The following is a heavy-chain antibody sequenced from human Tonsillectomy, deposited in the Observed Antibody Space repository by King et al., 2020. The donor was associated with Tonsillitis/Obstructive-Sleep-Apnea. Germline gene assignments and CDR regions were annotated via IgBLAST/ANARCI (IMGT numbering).Heavy chain of an antibody. D-gene: IGHD3-9*01. CDR1: GFTFSSYG. V-gene: IGHV3-33*01. CDR2: IWDEGSNK. J-gene: IGHJ4*02. Sequence: VQLVQSGGGVVQPGRSLRLSCAAAGFTFSSYGMHWVRQAPGKGLEWVAVIWDEGSNKYYADSVKGRFTISRDNSKNTLYLQMNSLRAEDTAVYYCARGKAYYDISTPGQRAGGLWGSYWGQGTLVTVSS. CDR3: ARGKAYYDISTPGQRAGGLWGSY.